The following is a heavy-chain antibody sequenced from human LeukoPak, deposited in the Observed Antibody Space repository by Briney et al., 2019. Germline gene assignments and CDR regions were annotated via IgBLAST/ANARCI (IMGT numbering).Heavy chain of an antibody. J-gene: IGHJ5*02. CDR3: ARDLQARATISSHCFDP. V-gene: IGHV1-18*01. D-gene: IGHD2-2*01. CDR2: ISAYNGNR. Sequence: ASVKVSCKASGYTFSIYGITWVRQARGQGLEWMGWISAYNGNRNYAQKVQGRVTMTADTSTSTATMELRSLRTDDTAVYYCARDLQARATISSHCFDPWGQGTLVTVSS. CDR1: GYTFSIYG.